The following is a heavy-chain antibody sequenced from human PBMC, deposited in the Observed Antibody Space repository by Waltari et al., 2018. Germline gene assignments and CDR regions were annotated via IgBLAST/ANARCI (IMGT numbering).Heavy chain of an antibody. Sequence: EVQLLESGGGLVQPGGSLRLSCAASGFTFSSYSMIWVRQAPGKGLEWVSAISGSGGSTYYADSVKGRFTISRDNSKNTLYLQMNSLRAEDTAVYYCAKEKELIVLMVYALHGGLDYWGQGTLVTVSS. D-gene: IGHD2-8*01. CDR3: AKEKELIVLMVYALHGGLDY. V-gene: IGHV3-23*01. CDR2: ISGSGGST. CDR1: GFTFSSYS. J-gene: IGHJ4*02.